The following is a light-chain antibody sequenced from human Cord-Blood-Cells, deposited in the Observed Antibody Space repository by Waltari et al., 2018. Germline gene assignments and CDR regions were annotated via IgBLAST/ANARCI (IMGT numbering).Light chain of an antibody. Sequence: SYVLTQPPSVPVAPGKTARLTCGGNNIGSKSVHWYQQKPGKAPVLVVYDDSDRPSGIPERFSGSNSGNTATLTISRVEAGDEADYYCQVWDSSSDHVVFGGGTKLTVL. CDR2: DDS. CDR3: QVWDSSSDHVV. CDR1: NIGSKS. J-gene: IGLJ2*01. V-gene: IGLV3-21*03.